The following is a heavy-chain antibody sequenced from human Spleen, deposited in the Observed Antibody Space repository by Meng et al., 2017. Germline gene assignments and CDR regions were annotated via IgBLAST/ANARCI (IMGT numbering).Heavy chain of an antibody. CDR1: GGSFSDYY. V-gene: IGHV4-34*01. Sequence: VELQQGGAVLLKPSETLSLPCVVSGGSFSDYYWSWIRQPPGKGLEWIGEINHSGSTNYNPSLKSRVTIAIDKSKNQFSLKLTSVTAADTAVYYCASWIYSCGWQWGQGALVTVS. D-gene: IGHD6-19*01. CDR3: ASWIYSCGWQ. J-gene: IGHJ4*02. CDR2: INHSGST.